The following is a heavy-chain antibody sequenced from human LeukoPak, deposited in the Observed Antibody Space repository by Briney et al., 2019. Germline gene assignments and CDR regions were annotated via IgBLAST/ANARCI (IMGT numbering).Heavy chain of an antibody. Sequence: ASVKVSCKASGYTFTSYGISWVRQAPGHGLEWMGWISAYNGNTNYAQKLQARVTMTTDTSTNTAYMELRSLRSDDTAVYYSARSGGSYYDERNWFDPWGQGTLVTVSS. V-gene: IGHV1-18*01. CDR2: ISAYNGNT. D-gene: IGHD1-26*01. CDR1: GYTFTSYG. CDR3: ARSGGSYYDERNWFDP. J-gene: IGHJ5*02.